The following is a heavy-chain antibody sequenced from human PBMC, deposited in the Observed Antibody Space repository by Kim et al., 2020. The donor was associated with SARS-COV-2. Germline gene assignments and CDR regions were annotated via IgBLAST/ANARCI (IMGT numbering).Heavy chain of an antibody. D-gene: IGHD1-1*01. V-gene: IGHV3-66*01. CDR1: GFTVSSNY. CDR3: SGNDPMARVH. Sequence: GGSLRLSCAASGFTVSSNYMRWVRQAPGKGLEWVSVIYSGGSTYNAAYAEGRCSISRDNSKNTLQFQINSRRAEETTVYYYSGNDPMARVHWGQGT. J-gene: IGHJ4*02. CDR2: IYSGGST.